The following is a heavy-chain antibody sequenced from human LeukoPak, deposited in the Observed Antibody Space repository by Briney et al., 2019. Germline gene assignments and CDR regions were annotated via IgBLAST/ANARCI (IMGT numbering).Heavy chain of an antibody. CDR2: IFTSGST. D-gene: IGHD4-11*01. V-gene: IGHV4-4*07. J-gene: IGHJ4*02. CDR3: ARGPPADTVTSYFDY. CDR1: GASISSYY. Sequence: SETLSLTCTVSGASISSYYWSWIRQPAGKGLEWIGRIFTSGSTNYNPSLKSRVAMSVDESKNQFSLKLSSVTAADTAVYYCARGPPADTVTSYFDYWGQGTLVTVS.